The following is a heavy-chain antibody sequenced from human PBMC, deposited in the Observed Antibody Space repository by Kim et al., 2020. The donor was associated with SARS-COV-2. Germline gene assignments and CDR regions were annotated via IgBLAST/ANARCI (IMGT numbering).Heavy chain of an antibody. CDR1: GFTFSSYA. Sequence: GGSLRLSCAASGFTFSSYAMHWVRQAPGKGLEWVAVISYDGSNKYYADSVKGRFTISRDNSKNTLYLQMNSLRAEDTAVYYCARDLRYYDILPGYLHELGKPRYYYFGMDVWGQGTTVTVSS. D-gene: IGHD3-9*01. J-gene: IGHJ6*02. CDR3: ARDLRYYDILPGYLHELGKPRYYYFGMDV. CDR2: ISYDGSNK. V-gene: IGHV3-30-3*01.